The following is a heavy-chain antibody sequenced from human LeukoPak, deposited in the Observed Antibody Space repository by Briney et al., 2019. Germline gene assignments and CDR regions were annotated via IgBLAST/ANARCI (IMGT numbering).Heavy chain of an antibody. J-gene: IGHJ4*02. V-gene: IGHV3-30*03. CDR2: ISYDGSNK. CDR3: AAHSSGWSDY. D-gene: IGHD6-19*01. Sequence: TGGSLRLSCAASGFTFSSYGMHWVRQAPGKGLEWVAVISYDGSNKYYADSVKGRFTISRGNSKNTLYLQMNSLRAEDTAVYYCAAHSSGWSDYWGQGTLVTVSS. CDR1: GFTFSSYG.